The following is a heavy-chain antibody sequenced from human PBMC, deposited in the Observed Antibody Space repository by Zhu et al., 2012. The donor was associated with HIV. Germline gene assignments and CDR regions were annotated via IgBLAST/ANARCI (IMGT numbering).Heavy chain of an antibody. D-gene: IGHD2-21*02. V-gene: IGHV4-38-2*01. J-gene: IGHJ6*03. Sequence: QVQLQESDPGLVMPSETLSLTCAVSDYSISNGYFWGWIRQPPGKGLEWIGTIYHSGSSYYNPSLKSRITISVDTSKNQFSLKLTSVTAADTAVYYCARQRNDFLYIDVWGKRDHGHRLL. CDR2: IYHSGSS. CDR3: ARQRNDFLYIDV. CDR1: DYSISNGYF.